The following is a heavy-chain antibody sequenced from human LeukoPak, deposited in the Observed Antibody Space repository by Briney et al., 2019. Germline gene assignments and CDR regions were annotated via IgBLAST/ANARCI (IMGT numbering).Heavy chain of an antibody. CDR2: INHSGST. D-gene: IGHD6-19*01. V-gene: IGHV4-34*01. CDR3: ARAPGSGWGAFDI. Sequence: SETLSLTCAVYGGSFSGYYWSWIRQPPGKGLEWIGEINHSGSTNYNPSLKSRVTISVDTSKNQFSLKLSSVTAADTAVYYCARAPGSGWGAFDIWGQGTMVTVSS. CDR1: GGSFSGYY. J-gene: IGHJ3*02.